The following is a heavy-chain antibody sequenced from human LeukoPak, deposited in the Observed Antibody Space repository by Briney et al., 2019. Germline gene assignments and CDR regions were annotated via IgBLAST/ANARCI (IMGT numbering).Heavy chain of an antibody. V-gene: IGHV3-23*01. J-gene: IGHJ4*02. D-gene: IGHD6-19*01. CDR2: MSASDAGT. CDR1: GFTFSSYA. CDR3: AKGSAVADVYFDY. Sequence: GGSLRLSCAASGFTFSSYAMNWVRQGPGKGLEWVSTMSASDAGTYYADSVKGRFTISRDNSKNTLYLQMNSLRAEDTAVYYCAKGSAVADVYFDYWGQGTLVTVSS.